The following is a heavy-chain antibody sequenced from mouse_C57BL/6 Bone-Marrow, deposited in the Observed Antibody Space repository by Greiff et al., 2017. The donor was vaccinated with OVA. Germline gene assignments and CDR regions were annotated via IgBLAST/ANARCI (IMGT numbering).Heavy chain of an antibody. CDR2: IYPGSGST. V-gene: IGHV1-55*01. CDR1: GYTFTSYW. CDR3: ARAYYSNGDAMDY. D-gene: IGHD2-5*01. J-gene: IGHJ4*01. Sequence: QVHVKQPGAELVKPGASVKMSCKASGYTFTSYWITWVKQRPGQGLEWIGDIYPGSGSTNYNEKFKSKVTLTVDTSSSTAYMQLSSLTSEDSAVYYCARAYYSNGDAMDYWGQGTSVTVSS.